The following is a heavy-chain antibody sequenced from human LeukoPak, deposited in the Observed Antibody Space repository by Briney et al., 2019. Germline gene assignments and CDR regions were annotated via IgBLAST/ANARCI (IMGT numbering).Heavy chain of an antibody. CDR2: INLYSGGA. J-gene: IGHJ6*02. D-gene: IGHD2-2*01. V-gene: IGHV1-2*04. CDR1: GYTFTDYY. CDR3: ARDILGRSNGSSNYFGMEV. Sequence: GASVKVSCKASGYTFTDYYMHWVRQAPGQGLEWMGCINLYSGGAHYAQKFQDWLSMTRDTSINTAYMELSSLRSDDTAVYYCARDILGRSNGSSNYFGMEVWGQGTTVTVSS.